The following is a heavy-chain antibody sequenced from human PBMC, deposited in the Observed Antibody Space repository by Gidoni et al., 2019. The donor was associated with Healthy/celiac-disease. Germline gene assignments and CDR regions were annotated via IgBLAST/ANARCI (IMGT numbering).Heavy chain of an antibody. CDR3: TTVRQWLVGPWRAPVYYFDY. CDR2: IKSKTDGGTT. J-gene: IGHJ4*02. D-gene: IGHD6-19*01. Sequence: EVQLVESGGGLVKPGGSLRLSCAASGFTFSNAWMSWVRQAPGKGLEWVGRIKSKTDGGTTDYAAPVKGRFTISRDDSKNTLYLQMNSLKTEDTAVYYCTTVRQWLVGPWRAPVYYFDYWGQGTLVTVSS. CDR1: GFTFSNAW. V-gene: IGHV3-15*01.